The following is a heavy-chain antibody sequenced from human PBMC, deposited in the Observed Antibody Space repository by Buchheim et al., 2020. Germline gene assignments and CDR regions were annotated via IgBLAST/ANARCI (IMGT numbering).Heavy chain of an antibody. V-gene: IGHV3-23*01. CDR3: AKGGGPYCSSTSCYPYYYYYMDV. CDR1: GFTFSSYA. D-gene: IGHD2-2*01. Sequence: EVQLLESGGGLVQPGGSLRLSCAASGFTFSSYAMSWVRQAPGKGLEWVSAISGSGGSTYYADSVKGRFTISRDNSKNTLYLQMNRLRAEDTAVYYCAKGGGPYCSSTSCYPYYYYYMDVWGKGTT. J-gene: IGHJ6*03. CDR2: ISGSGGST.